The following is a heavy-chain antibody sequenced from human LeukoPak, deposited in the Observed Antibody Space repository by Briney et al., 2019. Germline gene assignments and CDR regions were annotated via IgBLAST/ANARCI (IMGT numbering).Heavy chain of an antibody. Sequence: SETLSLTCTVSGYFISSSNYWGWIRQPPGKGLEWIGSMYHSGTTYYNPSLKSRVTISVDTSKNQFSLKLSSVTAADTAVYYCARDRVTVAGTDGMDVWGQGTTVTVSS. CDR3: ARDRVTVAGTDGMDV. CDR1: GYFISSSNY. V-gene: IGHV4-38-2*02. J-gene: IGHJ6*02. D-gene: IGHD6-19*01. CDR2: MYHSGTT.